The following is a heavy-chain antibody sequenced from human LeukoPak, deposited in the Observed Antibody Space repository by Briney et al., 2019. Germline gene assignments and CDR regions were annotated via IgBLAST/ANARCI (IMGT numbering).Heavy chain of an antibody. J-gene: IGHJ4*02. V-gene: IGHV4-4*08. D-gene: IGHD3-16*01. CDR3: ARATPVGGVRFDY. Sequence: SETLSLTCTVSGVSISSYYWSWIRQPPGKGLEWIGSIYTTGDTRYNPSLKSRVTISVDTSKNQFSLKLSSGTAADTAVYYCARATPVGGVRFDYWGQGTLVTVSS. CDR2: IYTTGDT. CDR1: GVSISSYY.